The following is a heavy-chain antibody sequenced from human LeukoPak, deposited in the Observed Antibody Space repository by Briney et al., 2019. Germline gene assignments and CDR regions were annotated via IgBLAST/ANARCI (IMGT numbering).Heavy chain of an antibody. CDR2: ISDNGRST. D-gene: IGHD1-7*01. CDR3: AKDLAGTTSFDY. CDR1: GFTFSSNA. V-gene: IGHV3-23*01. Sequence: GGSLRLSCGASGFTFSSNAMYWVRQAPGKGLEWVSAISDNGRSTYYADSVKGRFTISGDKSKNTLYLQMNSLRAEDTAVYYCAKDLAGTTSFDYWGQGTLVTVSS. J-gene: IGHJ4*02.